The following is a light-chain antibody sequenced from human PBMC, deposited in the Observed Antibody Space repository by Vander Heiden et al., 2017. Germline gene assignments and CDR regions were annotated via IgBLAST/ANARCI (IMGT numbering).Light chain of an antibody. Sequence: SYVLTLPPSVSAAPGQTPRITCRGNNMGSNGVHWYQQKPGQAPMLVVYDDSDRPSGVPERFSGSNSGNTATLAIRRVEAEDEADYYCQVWDSSRNPGVFGGGTKVTVL. CDR1: NMGSNG. CDR2: DDS. V-gene: IGLV3-21*02. CDR3: QVWDSSRNPGV. J-gene: IGLJ2*01.